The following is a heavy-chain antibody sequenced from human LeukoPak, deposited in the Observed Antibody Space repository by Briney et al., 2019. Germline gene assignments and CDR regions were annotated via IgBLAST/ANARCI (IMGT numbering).Heavy chain of an antibody. CDR1: GFTFSSYW. V-gene: IGHV3-74*01. J-gene: IGHJ5*02. CDR2: INSDGSST. Sequence: GGSMRLSCAASGFTFSSYWMHWVRQAPGKGLVWVSRINSDGSSTSYADSVKGRFTISRDNAKNTLYLQMNSLRAEDTAVYYCARDGLELLWFGETSYNWFDPWGQGTLVTVFS. CDR3: ARDGLELLWFGETSYNWFDP. D-gene: IGHD3-10*01.